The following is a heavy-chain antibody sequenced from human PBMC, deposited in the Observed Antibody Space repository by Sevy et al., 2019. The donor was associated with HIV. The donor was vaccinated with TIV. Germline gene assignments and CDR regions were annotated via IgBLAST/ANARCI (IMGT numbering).Heavy chain of an antibody. D-gene: IGHD2-15*01. J-gene: IGHJ4*02. CDR1: GFSLSDHA. CDR2: ISYNGRNQ. Sequence: GESLKISCAASGFSLSDHAVSWVRQTPGKGLEWLAVISYNGRNQYDADSVKGRFTIPKDDSKNTLYLQLNSLRDEDTAVYYCARFVGYCSGGRCSIIDFWGQGTLVTVSS. V-gene: IGHV3-30*04. CDR3: ARFVGYCSGGRCSIIDF.